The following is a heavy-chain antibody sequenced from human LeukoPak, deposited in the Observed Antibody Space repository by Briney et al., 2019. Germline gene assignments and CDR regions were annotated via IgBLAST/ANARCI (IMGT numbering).Heavy chain of an antibody. V-gene: IGHV4-59*12. J-gene: IGHJ6*03. D-gene: IGHD3-10*01. CDR1: GGSISSYY. CDR3: ARDPDGSTMDV. CDR2: IYYSGST. Sequence: PSETLSLTCTVSGGSISSYYWSWIRQPPGKGLEWIGYIYYSGSTNYNPSLKSRVTISVDTSKNQFSLKLSSVTAADTAVYYCARDPDGSTMDVWGKGTTVTVSS.